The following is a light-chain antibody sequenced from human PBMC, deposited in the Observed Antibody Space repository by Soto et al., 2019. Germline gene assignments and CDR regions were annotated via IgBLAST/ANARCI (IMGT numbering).Light chain of an antibody. CDR2: GAS. CDR3: QQYDSSPLT. Sequence: EIVLTQSPGTLSLSPGERATLSCRASQSVSSSFLAWYQQKPGQAPRLLIYGASSRATGLPDRFSGSVSGTDFTLTISRLEPEDFAVYYCQQYDSSPLTFGGGTKVEIK. CDR1: QSVSSSF. V-gene: IGKV3-20*01. J-gene: IGKJ4*01.